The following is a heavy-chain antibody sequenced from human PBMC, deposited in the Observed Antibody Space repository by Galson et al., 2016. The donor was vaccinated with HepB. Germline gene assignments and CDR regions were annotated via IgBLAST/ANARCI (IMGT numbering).Heavy chain of an antibody. CDR3: ARLGHAYRTGVWFDP. CDR1: GYNFTNYW. Sequence: QSGAEVTKPGESLKISCKASGYNFTNYWIGWVRQMPWKGLEYMGIIYPGHSDTRYRPSLQGQVTISADTSISTAYLQWSSLKASDSGIYYCARLGHAYRTGVWFDPWGQGTLVTVST. V-gene: IGHV5-51*01. D-gene: IGHD7-27*01. CDR2: IYPGHSDT. J-gene: IGHJ5*02.